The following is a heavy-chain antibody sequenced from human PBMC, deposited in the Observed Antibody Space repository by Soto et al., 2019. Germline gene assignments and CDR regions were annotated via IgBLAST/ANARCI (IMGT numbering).Heavy chain of an antibody. V-gene: IGHV4-30-2*01. CDR2: IYPNGRT. CDR3: ARVPAAGRAYFDY. D-gene: IGHD6-13*01. J-gene: IGHJ4*02. Sequence: PSETLSLTCAVSGGSFSSGGYSWSWIRQPPGKGLEWIGYIYPNGRTHYNPSLKSRVTISVDRSKNQFSLELISVTDADTAVYYCARVPAAGRAYFDYWGQGTLVTVS. CDR1: GGSFSSGGYS.